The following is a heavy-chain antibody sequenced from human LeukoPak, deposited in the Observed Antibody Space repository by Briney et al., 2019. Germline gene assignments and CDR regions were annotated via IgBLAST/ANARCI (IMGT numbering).Heavy chain of an antibody. V-gene: IGHV3-72*01. CDR2: TRNKANSYTT. CDR1: GFTFSDHY. CDR3: ARVARDYYHDY. J-gene: IGHJ4*02. D-gene: IGHD3-22*01. Sequence: GGSLRLSCAASGFTFSDHYVDWVRQAPGKGLEWVGRTRNKANSYTTEYAASVKGRFTISRDDSKNSLYLQMNSLKTDDTAVYYCARVARDYYHDYWGQGTLVTVSS.